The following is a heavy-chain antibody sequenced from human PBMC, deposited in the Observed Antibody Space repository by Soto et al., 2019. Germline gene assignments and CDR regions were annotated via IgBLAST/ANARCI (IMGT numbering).Heavy chain of an antibody. Sequence: QPGGSLRLSCSASGFTFSTYTMHWVRQAPGKGLEYVSSIISNGGKTYYADSVKGRFSISRDNSKNTVYLQMSSLRAEDTAVYYCVKVRLGTHYYFDSWGQGTLVTVSS. CDR1: GFTFSTYT. CDR3: VKVRLGTHYYFDS. V-gene: IGHV3-64D*06. CDR2: IISNGGKT. D-gene: IGHD1-26*01. J-gene: IGHJ4*02.